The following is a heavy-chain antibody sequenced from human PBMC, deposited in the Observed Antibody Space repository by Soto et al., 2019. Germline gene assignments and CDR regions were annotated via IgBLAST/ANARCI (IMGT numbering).Heavy chain of an antibody. Sequence: GESLKISCKGSGYSFTSYWIGWVRQMPGKGLEWMGIVYPGDSDTRYSPSFQGQVAISADKSISTAYLQWSSLKASDTAMYYCARLSRDWATYYYYGMDVWGQRTTVTVSS. CDR3: ARLSRDWATYYYYGMDV. D-gene: IGHD3-9*01. CDR1: GYSFTSYW. V-gene: IGHV5-51*01. CDR2: VYPGDSDT. J-gene: IGHJ6*02.